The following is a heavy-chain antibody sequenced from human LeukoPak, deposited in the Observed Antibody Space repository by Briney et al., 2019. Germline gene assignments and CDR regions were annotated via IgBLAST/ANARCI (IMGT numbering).Heavy chain of an antibody. D-gene: IGHD1-26*01. CDR1: GYTFTSYG. V-gene: IGHV1-18*01. J-gene: IGHJ6*02. CDR2: ISAYNGNT. Sequence: ASVKLSCKASGYTFTSYGISWVRQAPGQGLEWMGWISAYNGNTNYAQKLQGRVTMTTDTSTSTAYMELRSLRSDDTAVYYCARDGKNSGSWYYGMDVWGQGTTVTVSS. CDR3: ARDGKNSGSWYYGMDV.